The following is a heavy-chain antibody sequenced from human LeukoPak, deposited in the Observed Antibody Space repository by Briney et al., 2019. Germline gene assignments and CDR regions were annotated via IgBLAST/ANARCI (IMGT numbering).Heavy chain of an antibody. CDR1: GGSISSYY. Sequence: SETLSLTCTVSGGSISSYYWSWIRQPPGKGLVWIGYIYYSGSINYNPSLKSRVTISVDTSKNQFSLKLSSVTAADRAVYYCARGANWVFDSWGQGTLVTVSS. J-gene: IGHJ4*02. CDR2: IYYSGSI. CDR3: ARGANWVFDS. D-gene: IGHD7-27*01. V-gene: IGHV4-59*01.